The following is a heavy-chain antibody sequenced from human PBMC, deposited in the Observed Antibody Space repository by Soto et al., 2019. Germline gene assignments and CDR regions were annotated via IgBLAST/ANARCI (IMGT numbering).Heavy chain of an antibody. CDR3: VRNAPIGSVFSGYDAIDS. V-gene: IGHV1-69*08. CDR1: GGTFSTST. D-gene: IGHD5-12*01. J-gene: IGHJ4*02. Sequence: QVQLEQSGTEVKKPGSSVKVSCKASGGTFSTSTFTWVRQAPGQGLEWMGRIIPIFGTGDYGPKFQGRVLITADKSTSTVYMELSGLKVEDTAVFFCVRNAPIGSVFSGYDAIDSWGQGTPVTVSS. CDR2: IIPIFGTG.